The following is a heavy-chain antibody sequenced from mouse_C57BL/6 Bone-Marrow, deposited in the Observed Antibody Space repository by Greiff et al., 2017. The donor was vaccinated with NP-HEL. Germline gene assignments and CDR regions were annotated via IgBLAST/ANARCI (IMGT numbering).Heavy chain of an antibody. Sequence: VQLVESGPGLVQPSQSLSITCTVSGFSLTSYGVHWVRQSPGKGLEWLGVIWSGGITDYNAAFISRLSISKDNSKSQVFFKMNSLQADDTAIYYCARNGNYYGSRYYFDYWGQGTTLTVSS. J-gene: IGHJ2*01. CDR3: ARNGNYYGSRYYFDY. D-gene: IGHD1-1*01. CDR2: IWSGGIT. CDR1: GFSLTSYG. V-gene: IGHV2-2*01.